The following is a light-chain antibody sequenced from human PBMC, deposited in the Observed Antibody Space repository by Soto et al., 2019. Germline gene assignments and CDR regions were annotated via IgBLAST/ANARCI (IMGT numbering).Light chain of an antibody. CDR3: SSFGGGNKVL. J-gene: IGLJ3*02. V-gene: IGLV2-8*01. CDR2: EVT. Sequence: QSALTQPPSASGSPGQSVTISCTGISSDVGGYNFVSWYQQHPGKVPKPVIYEVTKRPSGVPDRFSGSKSGNTASLTVSGLLPDDEADYYCSSFGGGNKVLFGGGTKLTVL. CDR1: SSDVGGYNF.